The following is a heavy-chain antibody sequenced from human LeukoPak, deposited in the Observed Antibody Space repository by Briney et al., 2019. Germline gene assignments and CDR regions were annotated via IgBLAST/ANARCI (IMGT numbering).Heavy chain of an antibody. D-gene: IGHD3-22*01. CDR3: ARYYYDSSGYVFDY. J-gene: IGHJ4*02. V-gene: IGHV1-8*02. CDR2: MNPNSGNT. CDR1: GYTFTGYY. Sequence: ASVKVSCKASGYTFTGYYMHWVRQAPGQGLEWMGWMNPNSGNTGYAQKFQGRVTMTRNTSISTAYMGLSSLRSEDTAVYYCARYYYDSSGYVFDYWGQGTLVTVSS.